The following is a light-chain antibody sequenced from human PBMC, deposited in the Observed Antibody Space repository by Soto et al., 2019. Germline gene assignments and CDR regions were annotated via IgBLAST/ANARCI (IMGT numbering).Light chain of an antibody. CDR3: NQYNSYPS. CDR1: QSISSF. V-gene: IGKV1-39*01. CDR2: AAF. Sequence: DIQMTQSPSSLSASVGDRVTITCRASQSISSFLNWYQQIPGKAPKLLIYAAFSLVTGVPSRFSGSGSGTDFTLTISSLQPEDFATYYCNQYNSYPSVGQGTKADSK. J-gene: IGKJ1*01.